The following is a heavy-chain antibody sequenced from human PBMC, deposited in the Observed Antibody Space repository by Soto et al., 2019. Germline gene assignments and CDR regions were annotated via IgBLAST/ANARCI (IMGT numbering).Heavy chain of an antibody. D-gene: IGHD6-19*01. Sequence: ASVKVSCKASGYTFTGYYMHWVRQAPGQGLEWMGWINPNSGGTNYAQKFQCWVTMTRDTSISTAYMELSRLRSDDTAVYYCARKQSSSGWYDFDYWGQGTLVTVSS. J-gene: IGHJ4*02. V-gene: IGHV1-2*04. CDR1: GYTFTGYY. CDR3: ARKQSSSGWYDFDY. CDR2: INPNSGGT.